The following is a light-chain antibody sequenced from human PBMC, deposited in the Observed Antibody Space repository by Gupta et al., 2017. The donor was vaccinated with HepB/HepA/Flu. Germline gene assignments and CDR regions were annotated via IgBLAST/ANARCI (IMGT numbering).Light chain of an antibody. CDR2: YKSDSDK. CDR1: SGINVGTYR. Sequence: QAVLTQPSSPSASPGASASLTCTLRSGINVGTYRIYWYQQKPGSPPQYLLRYKSDSDKQQGSGVPSRFSGSKDASANEGILLISGLQSEDEADYYCMIWHSSAVVFGGGTKLTVL. CDR3: MIWHSSAVV. J-gene: IGLJ2*01. V-gene: IGLV5-45*02.